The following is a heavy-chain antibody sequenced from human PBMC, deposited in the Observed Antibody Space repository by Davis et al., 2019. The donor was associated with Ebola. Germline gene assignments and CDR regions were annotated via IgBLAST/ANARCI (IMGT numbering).Heavy chain of an antibody. J-gene: IGHJ6*02. CDR1: RFTFSDYY. CDR2: ISSSSSYT. D-gene: IGHD6-13*01. CDR3: ARVPYSPLDYGMDV. Sequence: GESLKISCAASRFTFSDYYMSWIRQAPGKGLEWVSYISSSSSYTNYADSVKGRFTISRDNAKNSLYLQMNSLRAEDTAVYYCARVPYSPLDYGMDVWGQGTTVTVSS. V-gene: IGHV3-11*06.